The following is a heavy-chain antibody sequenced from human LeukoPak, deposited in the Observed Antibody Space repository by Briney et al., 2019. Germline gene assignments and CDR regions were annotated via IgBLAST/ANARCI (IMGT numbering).Heavy chain of an antibody. CDR3: ARGGSRSPRDAFDI. V-gene: IGHV1-2*02. D-gene: IGHD3-16*01. Sequence: GASVKVSCKASGYTFTGYYMHWVRQAPGQGLEWMGWINPNSGGTNYAQKFQGRVTMTRDTSISTAYMELSRLRSDDTAVYFCARGGSRSPRDAFDIWGQGTMVTVSS. CDR1: GYTFTGYY. CDR2: INPNSGGT. J-gene: IGHJ3*02.